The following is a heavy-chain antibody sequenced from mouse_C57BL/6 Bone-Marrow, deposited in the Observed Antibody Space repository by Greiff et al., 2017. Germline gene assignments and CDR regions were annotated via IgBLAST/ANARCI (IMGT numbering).Heavy chain of an antibody. V-gene: IGHV1-81*01. J-gene: IGHJ1*03. Sequence: QVQLQQSGAELARPGASVKLSCKASGYTFTSYGISWVKQRTGQGLEWIGEIYPRSGNTYYNEKFKGKATLTADKSSSTAYMELRSLTSEDSAVYFCAREGISTIVTTEYFDVWGTGTTVTVSS. CDR2: IYPRSGNT. CDR1: GYTFTSYG. D-gene: IGHD2-2*01. CDR3: AREGISTIVTTEYFDV.